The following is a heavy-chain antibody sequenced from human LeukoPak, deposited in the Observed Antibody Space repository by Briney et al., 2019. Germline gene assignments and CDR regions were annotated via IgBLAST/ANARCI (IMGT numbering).Heavy chain of an antibody. CDR1: GFTFNSFA. CDR2: IQSDGIYK. CDR3: ARDRDGPMTRGIINEFDY. J-gene: IGHJ4*02. Sequence: PGGSLRLSCAASGFTFNSFAMHWVRQAPGKGLEHLAFIQSDGIYKYYADSVKGRFTISRDNSKNTLYLQMDTLRTEDTAVYYCARDRDGPMTRGIINEFDYWGQGTLVTVSS. D-gene: IGHD3-10*01. V-gene: IGHV3-30*06.